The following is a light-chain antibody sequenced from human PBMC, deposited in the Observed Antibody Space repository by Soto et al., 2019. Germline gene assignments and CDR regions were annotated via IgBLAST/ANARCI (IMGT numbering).Light chain of an antibody. CDR3: HHFNSSLYT. CDR1: QSISSW. CDR2: DAS. V-gene: IGKV1-5*01. J-gene: IGKJ2*01. Sequence: DIQMTQSPSTLSASVGDRVTITCRASQSISSWLAWYQQKPGKAPKLLIYDASSLESGVPAWLSGSASGTEFPLTISSLLADEFASYYCHHFNSSLYTFGRGTKLESK.